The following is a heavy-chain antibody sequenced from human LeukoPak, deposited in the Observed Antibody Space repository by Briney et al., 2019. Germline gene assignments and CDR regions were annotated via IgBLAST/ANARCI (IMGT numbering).Heavy chain of an antibody. CDR3: ARGGYSSGCCDY. CDR1: GFTFSSYE. CDR2: ISSSGSTI. Sequence: GGSLRLSCAASGFTFSSYEMNWVRQAPGKGLEWVSYISSSGSTIYYADSVKGRFTISRDNAKNSLYLQMNSLRAEDTAVYYCARGGYSSGCCDYWGQGTLVTVSS. J-gene: IGHJ4*02. V-gene: IGHV3-48*03. D-gene: IGHD6-19*01.